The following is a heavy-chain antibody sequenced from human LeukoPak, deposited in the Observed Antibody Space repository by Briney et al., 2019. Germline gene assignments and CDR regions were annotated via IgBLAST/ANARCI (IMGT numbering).Heavy chain of an antibody. CDR3: ARTYDSHFDI. J-gene: IGHJ3*02. D-gene: IGHD3-22*01. CDR2: IYHSGSS. V-gene: IGHV4-30-2*01. CDR1: GGSISSGGYS. Sequence: SETLSLTCAVSGGSISSGGYSWSWIRQPPGKGLEWIGYIYHSGSSYYNPSLKSRVTISVDRSKNQFSLKLSSVTVADTAVYYCARTYDSHFDIWGQGTMVTVSS.